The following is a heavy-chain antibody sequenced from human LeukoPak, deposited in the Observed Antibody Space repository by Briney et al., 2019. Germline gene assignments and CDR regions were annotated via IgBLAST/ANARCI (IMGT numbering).Heavy chain of an antibody. D-gene: IGHD2-2*02. V-gene: IGHV1-69*06. CDR1: GGTFSSYA. CDR3: ARGGSLDVVPAAIRKTHQFDY. Sequence: ASAKVSCKASGGTFSSYAISWVRQAPGQGLEWMGGIIPIFGTANYAQKFQGRITITADKSTSTAYMELSSLRSEDTAVYYCARGGSLDVVPAAIRKTHQFDYWGQGTLVTVSS. J-gene: IGHJ4*02. CDR2: IIPIFGTA.